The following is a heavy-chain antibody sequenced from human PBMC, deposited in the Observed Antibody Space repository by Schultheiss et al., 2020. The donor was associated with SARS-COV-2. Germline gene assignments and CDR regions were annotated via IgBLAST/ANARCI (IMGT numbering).Heavy chain of an antibody. D-gene: IGHD1-26*01. V-gene: IGHV3-43D*03. CDR1: GFTFDDYT. Sequence: GGSLRLSCAASGFTFDDYTMHWVRQAPGKGLEWVSLISWDGGSTYYGDSVKGRFTISRDNSKNSLYLQINSLRAEDTALYYCAKSGGSYSGRDYFDYWGQGTLVTVSS. J-gene: IGHJ4*02. CDR2: ISWDGGST. CDR3: AKSGGSYSGRDYFDY.